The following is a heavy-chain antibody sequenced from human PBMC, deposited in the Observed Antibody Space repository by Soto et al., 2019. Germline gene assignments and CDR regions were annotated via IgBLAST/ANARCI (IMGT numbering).Heavy chain of an antibody. CDR3: ARDGCSGSNCLNWFDP. D-gene: IGHD2-15*01. CDR1: GFTFSNSA. Sequence: GGSLRLSCAVSGFTFSNSAMSWVRQAPGKGLEWVAVIWSDGSKKYYADSVKGRFTISRDNSKNTLYLQMNSLRAEDTAVYYCARDGCSGSNCLNWFDPWGQGTLVTVSS. CDR2: IWSDGSKK. V-gene: IGHV3-33*08. J-gene: IGHJ5*02.